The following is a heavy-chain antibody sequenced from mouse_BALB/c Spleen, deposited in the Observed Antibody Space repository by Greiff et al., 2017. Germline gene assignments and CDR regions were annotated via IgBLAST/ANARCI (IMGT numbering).Heavy chain of an antibody. D-gene: IGHD1-1*01. Sequence: EVKLQQSGPELVKPGASVKISCKASGYSFTGYFMNWVMQSHGKSLEWIGRINPYNGDTFYNQKFKGKATLTVDKSSSTAHMELRSLASEDSAVYYCAREGGSTSRDYWGQGTTLTVSS. CDR1: GYSFTGYF. CDR3: AREGGSTSRDY. V-gene: IGHV1-20*02. J-gene: IGHJ2*01. CDR2: INPYNGDT.